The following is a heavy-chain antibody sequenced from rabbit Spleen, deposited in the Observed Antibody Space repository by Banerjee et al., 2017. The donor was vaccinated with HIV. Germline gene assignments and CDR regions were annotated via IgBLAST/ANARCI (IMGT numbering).Heavy chain of an antibody. CDR2: IYAGSSGIT. J-gene: IGHJ4*01. D-gene: IGHD6-1*01. CDR1: AFSFSGSYY. V-gene: IGHV1S40*01. Sequence: QSLEESGGDLVKPGTSLTLTCTASAFSFSGSYYMCWVRQAPGKGLEWIACIYAGSSGITYYASWVNGRFSISRENAQNTVFLQMTSLTAADTATYFCARDVDNVAGYGSLWGQGTLVTVS. CDR3: ARDVDNVAGYGSL.